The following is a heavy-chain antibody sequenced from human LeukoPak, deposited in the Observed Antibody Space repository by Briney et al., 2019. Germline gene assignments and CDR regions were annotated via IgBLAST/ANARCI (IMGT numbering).Heavy chain of an antibody. Sequence: GESLRLSCGAFVFSFSRSWMTWVRQAPGKGLEWVASINQGGSVKHYMDSVKGRFTISRDNSKNSVFLQMNSLRAEDTAVYYCAKLLGDVTTFDYWGQGTLVTVSS. CDR2: INQGGSVK. V-gene: IGHV3-7*01. D-gene: IGHD3-16*01. CDR1: VFSFSRSW. J-gene: IGHJ4*02. CDR3: AKLLGDVTTFDY.